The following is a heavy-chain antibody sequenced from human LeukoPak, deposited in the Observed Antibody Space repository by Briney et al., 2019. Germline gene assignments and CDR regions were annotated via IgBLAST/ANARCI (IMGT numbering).Heavy chain of an antibody. J-gene: IGHJ4*02. V-gene: IGHV1-2*06. Sequence: PEASVKVSCKASGYTFTGYYMHWVRQAPGQGLEWMGRINPNSGGTNYAQKFQGRVTMTRDTSISTAYMELSRLRSDDTAVYYCARVSVLEWLPKDYWGQGTLVTVSS. D-gene: IGHD3-3*01. CDR1: GYTFTGYY. CDR3: ARVSVLEWLPKDY. CDR2: INPNSGGT.